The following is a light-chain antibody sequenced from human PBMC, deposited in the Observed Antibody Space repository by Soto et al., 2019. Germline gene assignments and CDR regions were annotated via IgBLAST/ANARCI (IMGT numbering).Light chain of an antibody. CDR1: QSVNSF. V-gene: IGKV3-20*01. CDR3: QQYGSSPQT. CDR2: GAS. J-gene: IGKJ1*01. Sequence: EIVLTQSPGTLSLSPGERDTLSCRATQSVNSFLAWYQQRPGQAPRLLIFGASSRATGIPDRFSGSGSGTDFTLTISRLEPEDFAVYFCQQYGSSPQTFGQGTKVDVK.